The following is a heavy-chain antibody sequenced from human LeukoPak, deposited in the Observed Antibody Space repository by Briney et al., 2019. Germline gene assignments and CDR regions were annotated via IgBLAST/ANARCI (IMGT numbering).Heavy chain of an antibody. V-gene: IGHV4-59*01. CDR2: IYYTGST. Sequence: PSGTLSLTCTVSGGSIRGYYWSWIRQPPGKGLEWIGYIYYTGSTNYNPSLKSRVTISVDTSENQFSLKVSSVTAADMAVYYCVRSKSGTYGWFDPWGQGPLVTVSS. CDR1: GGSIRGYY. CDR3: VRSKSGTYGWFDP. D-gene: IGHD4-17*01. J-gene: IGHJ5*02.